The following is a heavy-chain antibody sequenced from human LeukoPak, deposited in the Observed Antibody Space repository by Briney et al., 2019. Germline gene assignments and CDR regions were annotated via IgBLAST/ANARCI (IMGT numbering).Heavy chain of an antibody. CDR2: IYTSGST. J-gene: IGHJ4*02. CDR1: GGSISSYY. V-gene: IGHV4-4*07. Sequence: SETLSLTCTVSGGSISSYYWSWIRQPAGKGLEWIGRIYTSGSTNYNPSLKSRVTMSVDTSKNQFSLKLSSVTAADMAVYYCARDDVTIFGVVRFDYWGQGTLVTVSS. D-gene: IGHD3-3*01. CDR3: ARDDVTIFGVVRFDY.